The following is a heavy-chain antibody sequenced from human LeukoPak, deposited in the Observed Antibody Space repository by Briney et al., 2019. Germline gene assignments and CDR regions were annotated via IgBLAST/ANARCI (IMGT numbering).Heavy chain of an antibody. CDR1: GGTFSSYA. Sequence: SVTVSCKPSGGTFSSYAISWVRQARGQGLEWMGRIIPIFGTANYAQKFQGRVTITADKSTSTAYMELSSLRSEDTAVYYCARAIAVAGSDYYYYYMDVWGKGTTVTVSS. V-gene: IGHV1-69*06. J-gene: IGHJ6*03. D-gene: IGHD6-19*01. CDR2: IIPIFGTA. CDR3: ARAIAVAGSDYYYYYMDV.